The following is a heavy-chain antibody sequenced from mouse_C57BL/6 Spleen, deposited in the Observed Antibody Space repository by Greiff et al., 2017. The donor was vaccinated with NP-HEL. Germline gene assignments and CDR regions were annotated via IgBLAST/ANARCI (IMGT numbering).Heavy chain of an antibody. D-gene: IGHD2-3*01. CDR1: GYSITSGYY. V-gene: IGHV3-6*01. CDR3: ARGDGYYSAWFAY. Sequence: EVQLVESGPGLVKPSQSLSLTCSVTGYSITSGYYWNWIRQFPGNKLEWMGYIRYDGSNNYNPSLTNRISITRDTSKNQFFLKLNSVTTEDTATYYCARGDGYYSAWFAYWGQGTLVTVSA. J-gene: IGHJ3*01. CDR2: IRYDGSN.